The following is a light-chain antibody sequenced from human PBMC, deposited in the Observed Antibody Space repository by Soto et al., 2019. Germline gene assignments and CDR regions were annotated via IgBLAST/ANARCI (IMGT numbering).Light chain of an antibody. Sequence: VLTQPPSVSGAPGQRVTISCTGSSSNIGAGYDVHWYQQLPGTAPKLLIYDNTNRPSGVPDRFSGSKSGTSASLAITGLQAEDEADYYCQSYDSSLSAYVFGTGTKVTVL. V-gene: IGLV1-40*01. J-gene: IGLJ1*01. CDR3: QSYDSSLSAYV. CDR2: DNT. CDR1: SSNIGAGYD.